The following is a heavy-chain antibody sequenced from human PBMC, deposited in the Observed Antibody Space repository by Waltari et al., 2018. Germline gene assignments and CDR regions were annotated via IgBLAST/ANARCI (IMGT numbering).Heavy chain of an antibody. Sequence: QVQLVESGGGVVQPGRSLRLSCAASGFTFSSYGMHWVRQAPGKGLEWVAVISYGGSNKYYADSVKGRFTISRDNSKNTLYLQINSLRAEDTAVYYCARDYYGSGSYYNLDYWGQGTLVTVSS. CDR3: ARDYYGSGSYYNLDY. V-gene: IGHV3-30-3*01. CDR1: GFTFSSYG. CDR2: ISYGGSNK. D-gene: IGHD3-10*01. J-gene: IGHJ4*02.